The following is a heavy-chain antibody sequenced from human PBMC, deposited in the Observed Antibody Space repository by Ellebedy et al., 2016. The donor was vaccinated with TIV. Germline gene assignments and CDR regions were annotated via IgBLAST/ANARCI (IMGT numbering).Heavy chain of an antibody. J-gene: IGHJ3*01. CDR1: GFKVSSDL. Sequence: PGGSLRLSCAATGFKVSSDLTTRVRQAPGKGLEWVSTIYSGGSLYYADSVKGRFTISGDISNNMVFLQMNNLRVEDTALYYCAAARGQSAGLEVWGQGTMVTVSS. CDR2: IYSGGSL. D-gene: IGHD3-10*01. CDR3: AAARGQSAGLEV. V-gene: IGHV3-66*01.